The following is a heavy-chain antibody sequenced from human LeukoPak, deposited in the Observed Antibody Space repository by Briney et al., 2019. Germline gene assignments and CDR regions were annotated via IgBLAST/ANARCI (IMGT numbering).Heavy chain of an antibody. CDR2: ISSSSSYI. CDR1: GFTFSTYN. CDR3: ARDNSVAGTDFDS. Sequence: GGSLRLSCAASGFTFSTYNMNWVRQAPGKGLEWVSSISSSSSYIYYADSVKGRFTISRDNAKNSLYLQMNSLRAEDTAVYFCARDNSVAGTDFDSWGQGTLVTVSS. J-gene: IGHJ4*02. D-gene: IGHD6-19*01. V-gene: IGHV3-21*01.